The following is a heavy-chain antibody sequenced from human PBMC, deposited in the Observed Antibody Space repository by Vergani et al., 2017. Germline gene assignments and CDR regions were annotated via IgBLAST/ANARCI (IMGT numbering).Heavy chain of an antibody. D-gene: IGHD2-2*01. J-gene: IGHJ5*02. V-gene: IGHV1-69*13. CDR2: IIPIFGTA. CDR1: GGTFSSYA. Sequence: QVQLVQSGAEVKKPGSSVKVSCKASGGTFSSYAISWVRQAPGQGLEWLGGIIPIFGTANYAQKFQGRVTITADESTSTDYMELSSLRSEDTAVYYCARDRYCSSTSCSPGWFDPWGQGTLVTVSS. CDR3: ARDRYCSSTSCSPGWFDP.